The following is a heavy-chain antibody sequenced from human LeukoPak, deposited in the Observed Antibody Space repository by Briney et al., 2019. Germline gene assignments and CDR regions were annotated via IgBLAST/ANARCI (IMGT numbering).Heavy chain of an antibody. CDR3: ARVTSRLGWFDP. CDR2: IYQSGST. CDR1: GYSISSDYY. Sequence: PSETLSLTCTVSGYSISSDYYWGWIRQPPGRGLEWIGTIYQSGSTYYNPSLKSRVTISVDTSKNQFSLKLRSVTAADTAVYYCARVTSRLGWFDPWGQGTLVTVSS. J-gene: IGHJ5*02. V-gene: IGHV4-38-2*02. D-gene: IGHD1-14*01.